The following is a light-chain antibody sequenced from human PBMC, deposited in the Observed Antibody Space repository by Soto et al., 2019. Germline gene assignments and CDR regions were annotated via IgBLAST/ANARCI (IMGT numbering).Light chain of an antibody. CDR3: QSADSSGTSDHVV. Sequence: SYELTQPPSVSVSPGQTARITCSGDALPKQYAYWYQQKPGQAPVLVIYKDSERPSGIPERFSGSSSGTTVTLTISGVQAEDEADYYCQSADSSGTSDHVVFGGGTKLTVL. V-gene: IGLV3-25*03. CDR1: ALPKQY. CDR2: KDS. J-gene: IGLJ2*01.